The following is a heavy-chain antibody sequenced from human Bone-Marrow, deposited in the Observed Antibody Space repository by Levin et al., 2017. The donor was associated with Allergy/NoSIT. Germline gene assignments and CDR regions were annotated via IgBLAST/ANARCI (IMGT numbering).Heavy chain of an antibody. Sequence: GGSLRLSCVGSGFTFDDYDMHWVRQAPGKGLEWVSRISWNSDKIDYADSVKGRFTISRDNSKNTLYLQVNSLRAEDTALYYCAKDLSAVPAANYYYAMDVWGQGTTVTVSS. J-gene: IGHJ6*02. CDR3: AKDLSAVPAANYYYAMDV. V-gene: IGHV3-9*01. CDR1: GFTFDDYD. CDR2: ISWNSDKI. D-gene: IGHD2-2*01.